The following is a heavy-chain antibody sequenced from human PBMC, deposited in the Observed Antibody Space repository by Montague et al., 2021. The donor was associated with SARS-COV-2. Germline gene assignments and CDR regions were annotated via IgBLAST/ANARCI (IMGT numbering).Heavy chain of an antibody. V-gene: IGHV4-59*01. Sequence: SETLSLTCTVSGGSITSYYWTWIRQPPGKGLEWVGRIYYSGSTNYNPSLKSRVTISVDTSKSQFSLKLSSVTAADTAVYYCARTGLGAYDILTGYTVNAFDIWGQGTMVTVSS. D-gene: IGHD3-9*01. CDR2: IYYSGST. J-gene: IGHJ3*02. CDR3: ARTGLGAYDILTGYTVNAFDI. CDR1: GGSITSYY.